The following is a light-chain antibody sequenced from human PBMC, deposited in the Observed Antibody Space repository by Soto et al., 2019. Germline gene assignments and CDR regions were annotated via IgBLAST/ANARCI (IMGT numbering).Light chain of an antibody. J-gene: IGLJ2*01. CDR2: EIS. CDR3: SSYTTSHTLV. CDR1: SSDVGSYNL. V-gene: IGLV2-14*02. Sequence: QSALTQPASVSGSPGQSITISCTGTSSDVGSYNLVSWYQQHPGKAPKLIIYEISNRPSGVSNRFSGSKSGNTASLTISGLQAEDESDYYCSSYTTSHTLVFGGGTKLTVL.